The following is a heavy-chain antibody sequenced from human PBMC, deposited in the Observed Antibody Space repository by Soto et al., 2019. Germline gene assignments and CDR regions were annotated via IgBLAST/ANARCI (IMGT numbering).Heavy chain of an antibody. J-gene: IGHJ6*02. CDR1: GFTFISYS. CDR2: ISSSSSYI. CDR3: ARDLAIVVVPAAISSDYGMDV. V-gene: IGHV3-21*01. D-gene: IGHD2-2*02. Sequence: GGSLRLSCAASGFTFISYSMNWVRQAPGKGLEWVSSISSSSSYIYYADSVKGRFTISRDNAKNSLYLQMNSLRAEDTAVYYCARDLAIVVVPAAISSDYGMDVWGQGTTVTVSS.